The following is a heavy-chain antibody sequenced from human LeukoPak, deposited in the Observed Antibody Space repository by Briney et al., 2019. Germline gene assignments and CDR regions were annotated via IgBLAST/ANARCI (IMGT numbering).Heavy chain of an antibody. CDR3: ARDGARGGDHAFDI. CDR1: GGSMSNLY. D-gene: IGHD2-21*01. CDR2: IYYSGST. V-gene: IGHV4-59*11. J-gene: IGHJ3*02. Sequence: SETLSLTCSASGGSMSNLYWRWLRQSPGKGLEWIGYIYYSGSTNYNPSLKSRVTISVDTSKNQFSLKLSSVAATEPSMYSRARDGARGGDHAFDIWGQGTMVTVSS.